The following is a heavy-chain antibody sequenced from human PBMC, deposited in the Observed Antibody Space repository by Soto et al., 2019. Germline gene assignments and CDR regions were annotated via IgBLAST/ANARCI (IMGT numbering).Heavy chain of an antibody. CDR1: GFTFSSYA. CDR2: ISGSGGST. D-gene: IGHD4-4*01. Sequence: GGSLRLSCTASGFTFSSYAMSWVRQAPGKGLEWVSAISGSGGSTYYADSVKGRFTISRDNSKNTLYLQMNSLRAEDTAVYYCAKATRAHRSHQHWGQGTLVTVSS. CDR3: AKATRAHRSHQH. V-gene: IGHV3-23*01. J-gene: IGHJ1*01.